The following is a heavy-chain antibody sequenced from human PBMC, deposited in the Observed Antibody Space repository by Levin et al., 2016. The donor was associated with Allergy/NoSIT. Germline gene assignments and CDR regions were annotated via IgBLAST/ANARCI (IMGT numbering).Heavy chain of an antibody. CDR2: ISAYNGNT. J-gene: IGHJ6*02. CDR1: GYTFTSYA. V-gene: IGHV1-18*01. D-gene: IGHD5-12*01. CDR3: ARGWATAYYYGMDV. Sequence: ASVKVSCKASGYTFTSYAMHWVRQAPGQGLEWMGWISAYNGNTNYAQKLQGRVTMTTDTSTSTAYMELRSLRSDDTAVYYCARGWATAYYYGMDVWGQGTTVTVSS.